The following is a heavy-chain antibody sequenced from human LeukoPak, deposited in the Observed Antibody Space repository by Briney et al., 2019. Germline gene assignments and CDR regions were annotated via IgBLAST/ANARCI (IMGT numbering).Heavy chain of an antibody. D-gene: IGHD5-24*01. CDR1: GFSFSDYW. J-gene: IGHJ4*02. Sequence: PGGSLRLSCAASGFSFSDYWMSWVRQAPGKGLEWVANVKPDGSEKYYVDSVKGRVTISRDNARNSLYLQMDSLRAEDTAVYYCANLWEMGYWGQGTLVTVSS. CDR2: VKPDGSEK. V-gene: IGHV3-7*01. CDR3: ANLWEMGY.